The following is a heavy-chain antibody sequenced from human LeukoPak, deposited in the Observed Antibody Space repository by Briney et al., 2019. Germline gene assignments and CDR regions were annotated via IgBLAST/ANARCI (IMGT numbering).Heavy chain of an antibody. D-gene: IGHD1-26*01. CDR2: ISSSSSYI. V-gene: IGHV3-21*01. CDR1: GFTFSSYS. Sequence: GGSLRLSCAASGFTFSSYSMNWVRQAPGKGLEWVSSISSSSSYIYYADSVKGRFTISRDNAKNSLYRQMNSLRAEDTAVYYCARGSSGSYFQFIDYWGQGNLVTVSS. CDR3: ARGSSGSYFQFIDY. J-gene: IGHJ4*02.